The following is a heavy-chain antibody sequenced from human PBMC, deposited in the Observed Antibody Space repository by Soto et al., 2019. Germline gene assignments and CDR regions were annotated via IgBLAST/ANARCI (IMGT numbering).Heavy chain of an antibody. CDR3: ASRVWFREFIRGEEAFDV. CDR2: THYSANT. Sequence: QLQLQASGPGLVQPSETLSLTCTVSGVSISNNQYYWAWIRQPPGKGLEWIGSTHYSANTYYNPSLKSRATISVDTSSNQFSLKLTSATAAATAVYYCASRVWFREFIRGEEAFDVWGQGTVVTVSS. J-gene: IGHJ3*01. V-gene: IGHV4-39*01. D-gene: IGHD3-10*01. CDR1: GVSISNNQYY.